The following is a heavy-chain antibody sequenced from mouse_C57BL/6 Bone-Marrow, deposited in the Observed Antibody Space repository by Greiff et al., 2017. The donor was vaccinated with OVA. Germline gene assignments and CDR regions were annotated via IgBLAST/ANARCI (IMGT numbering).Heavy chain of an antibody. CDR2: IDPEDGDT. CDR1: GFNINDYY. D-gene: IGHD1-1*01. Sequence: VQLKESGAELVRPGASVKLSCTASGFNINDYYMHWVKQRPEQGLEWIGRIDPEDGDTESAPKFQGKATMTADTSSNTPYLQLSSLTAEDTAVYYCSTCDYGVYFDYWGQGTTLTVSS. V-gene: IGHV14-1*01. J-gene: IGHJ2*01. CDR3: STCDYGVYFDY.